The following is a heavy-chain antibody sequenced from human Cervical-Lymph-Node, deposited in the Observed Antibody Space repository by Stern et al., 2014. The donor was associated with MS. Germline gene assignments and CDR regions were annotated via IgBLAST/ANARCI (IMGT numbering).Heavy chain of an antibody. CDR3: ARDKGMFFL. J-gene: IGHJ4*01. CDR2: IYYSGST. Sequence: QVQLQESGPGLVKPSETLSLTCTASGGSITNNYWSWIRQPPGKGLEWIGHIYYSGSTNYKPSLKSRCIISGDTSKNQFSLKLSSVTAADTAVYYCARDKGMFFLWGQGTLVTVSS. CDR1: GGSITNNY. V-gene: IGHV4-59*01. D-gene: IGHD2/OR15-2a*01.